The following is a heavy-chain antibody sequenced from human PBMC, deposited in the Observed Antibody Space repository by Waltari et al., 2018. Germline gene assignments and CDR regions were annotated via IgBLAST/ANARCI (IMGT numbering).Heavy chain of an antibody. Sequence: QVQLQESGPGLVKPSETLSLTCAVPGYSLSTGYYGAWPRQPPGKGREWIGSIYHSGSNYYNPSLKSRVTISVDTSKNQFSLKLSSVTAADTAVYYCARDLGGSYRLDYWGQGTLVTVSS. J-gene: IGHJ4*02. V-gene: IGHV4-38-2*02. CDR3: ARDLGGSYRLDY. D-gene: IGHD1-26*01. CDR2: IYHSGSN. CDR1: GYSLSTGYY.